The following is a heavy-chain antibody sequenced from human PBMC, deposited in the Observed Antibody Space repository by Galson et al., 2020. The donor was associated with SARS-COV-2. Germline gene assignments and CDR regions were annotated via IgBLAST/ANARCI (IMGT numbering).Heavy chain of an antibody. CDR3: AKDWDFWSGYDYFEY. J-gene: IGHJ4*02. CDR1: GFTFSDSA. V-gene: IGHV3-23*01. Sequence: TGGSLRLSCAASGFTFSDSAMSWVRQAPGKGLEFVASISQSGYTTYYADSVKGRFTISRDNSRNTVNLQMSSLRAEDTALYYCAKDWDFWSGYDYFEYWGQGTLVTVSS. CDR2: ISQSGYTT. D-gene: IGHD3-3*01.